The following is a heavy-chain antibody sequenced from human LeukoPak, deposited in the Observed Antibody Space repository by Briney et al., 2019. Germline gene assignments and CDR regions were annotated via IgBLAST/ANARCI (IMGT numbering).Heavy chain of an antibody. Sequence: VASVKVSCKASGGTFSSYAISWVRQAPGQGLEWMGRIIPILGIANYAQKFQGRVTITADKSTSTAYMELSSLRSEDTAVYYCATSSSGYCPDYWGQGTLDTVSS. CDR2: IIPILGIA. J-gene: IGHJ4*02. D-gene: IGHD3-22*01. CDR3: ATSSSGYCPDY. V-gene: IGHV1-69*04. CDR1: GGTFSSYA.